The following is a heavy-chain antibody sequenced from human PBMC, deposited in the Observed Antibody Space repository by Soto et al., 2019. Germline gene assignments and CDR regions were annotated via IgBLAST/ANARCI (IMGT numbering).Heavy chain of an antibody. D-gene: IGHD2-2*01. CDR1: GGPISNYY. CDR2: IYSGGAT. Sequence: QVQLQESGPGLVRPSETLYLICNVSGGPISNYYWSWVRQPAGKGLEWVGRIYSGGATNYSPSLKSRVFRSRDMPGNQFSLQLSSVTAADTAVYYCSRVGCSNSNCQTRGMDVWGQGTTVTVSS. J-gene: IGHJ6*02. V-gene: IGHV4-4*07. CDR3: SRVGCSNSNCQTRGMDV.